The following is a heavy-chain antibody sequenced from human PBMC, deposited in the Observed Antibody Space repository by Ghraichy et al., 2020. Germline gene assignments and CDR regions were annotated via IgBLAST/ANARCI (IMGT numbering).Heavy chain of an antibody. CDR2: ISWNSGSI. J-gene: IGHJ3*02. Sequence: GGSLRLSCAASGFTFDDYAMHWVRQAPGKGLEWVSGISWNSGSIGYADSVKGRFTISRDNAKNSLYLQMNSLRAEDTALYYCAKDGGGDYVEGAFDIWGQGTMVTVSS. CDR3: AKDGGGDYVEGAFDI. D-gene: IGHD4-17*01. V-gene: IGHV3-9*01. CDR1: GFTFDDYA.